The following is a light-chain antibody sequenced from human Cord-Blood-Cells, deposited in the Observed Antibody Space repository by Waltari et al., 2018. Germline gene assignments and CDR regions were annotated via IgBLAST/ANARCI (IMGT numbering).Light chain of an antibody. J-gene: IGLJ1*01. Sequence: SYELTQPPSVSVSPGQTASITCSGDKLGDKYACWYQQKPGQSPVLVIYQDSKRPSGIPERFYGSNSGNTATLTISGTQAMDEADYYCQAWDSSYVFGTGTKVTVL. CDR1: KLGDKY. CDR3: QAWDSSYV. CDR2: QDS. V-gene: IGLV3-1*01.